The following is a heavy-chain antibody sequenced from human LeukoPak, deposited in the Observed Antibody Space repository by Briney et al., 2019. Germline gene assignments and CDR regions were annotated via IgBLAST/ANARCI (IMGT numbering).Heavy chain of an antibody. Sequence: PSETLSLTCTVSGGSINSYWSWIRQPAGKGLEWIGRISGSGTITNNPALQSRLSISIDTSKNQFSLKLMSVTAADTAVYYCARDSGTTGEVKFDPWGQGTLVTVSS. J-gene: IGHJ5*02. CDR2: ISGSGTI. V-gene: IGHV4-4*07. CDR3: ARDSGTTGEVKFDP. CDR1: GGSINSY. D-gene: IGHD3-10*01.